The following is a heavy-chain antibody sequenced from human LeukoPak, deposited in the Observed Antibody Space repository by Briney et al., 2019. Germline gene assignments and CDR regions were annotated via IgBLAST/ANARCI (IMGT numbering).Heavy chain of an antibody. Sequence: QAGRPLRLSCTASGFSFSHYAMHWIRQAPGKGLEWVALILYDGSNTYYGDSVKGRFTISRDNSNNTLYLQMDSLRPEDTAVYYCARVSADNKFAAGFFFDNWGQGTLVTVSS. V-gene: IGHV3-30-3*01. D-gene: IGHD1-1*01. CDR2: ILYDGSNT. CDR3: ARVSADNKFAAGFFFDN. J-gene: IGHJ4*02. CDR1: GFSFSHYA.